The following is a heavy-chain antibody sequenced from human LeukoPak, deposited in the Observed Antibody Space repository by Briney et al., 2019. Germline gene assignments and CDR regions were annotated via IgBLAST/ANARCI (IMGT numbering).Heavy chain of an antibody. CDR3: ARDQDCSRTSCYAKDYYYYGMDV. CDR2: ISSSSSYI. CDR1: GFTFSSYS. Sequence: GGALRLSCAASGFTFSSYSMNWVRQAPGKGLEGVSSISSSSSYIYYADSVKGRFTISRDNAKNSLYLQMNSLRAEDTAVYYCARDQDCSRTSCYAKDYYYYGMDVWGQGTTVTVSS. J-gene: IGHJ6*02. D-gene: IGHD2-2*01. V-gene: IGHV3-21*01.